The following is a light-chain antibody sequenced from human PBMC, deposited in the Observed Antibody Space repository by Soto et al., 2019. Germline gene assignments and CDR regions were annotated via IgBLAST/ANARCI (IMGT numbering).Light chain of an antibody. J-gene: IGLJ1*01. V-gene: IGLV2-14*01. CDR1: SSDIDAYNY. Sequence: SALTQPASVSGSPGQSITISCTGTSSDIDAYNYVSWYQQHPGKAPKLMIYDVSNRPSGISNRFSGSKSGNTASLTISGLQAEDEADYYCGSYTTSSNYVFGTGTKVTVL. CDR2: DVS. CDR3: GSYTTSSNYV.